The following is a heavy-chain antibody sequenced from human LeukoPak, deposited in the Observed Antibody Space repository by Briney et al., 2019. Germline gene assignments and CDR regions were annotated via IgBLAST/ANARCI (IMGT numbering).Heavy chain of an antibody. CDR1: GFTFSSYA. CDR3: AKGHIVVVPAAIPHFDY. V-gene: IGHV3-23*01. J-gene: IGHJ4*02. Sequence: PGGSLRLSCAASGFTFSSYAMSWVRQAPGKGLEWVSAISGSGGSTYYADSVKGRFTISRDNSKNTLYLQMNSLRAEDTAVYYCAKGHIVVVPAAIPHFDYWGQGTLVTVSS. D-gene: IGHD2-2*01. CDR2: ISGSGGST.